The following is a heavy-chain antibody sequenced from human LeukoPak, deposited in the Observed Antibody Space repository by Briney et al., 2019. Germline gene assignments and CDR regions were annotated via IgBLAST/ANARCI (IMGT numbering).Heavy chain of an antibody. J-gene: IGHJ4*02. CDR1: GGSFSSYY. D-gene: IGHD5-12*01. CDR3: ARHDGGYNYDY. V-gene: IGHV4-39*01. Sequence: SETLSLTCAVYGGSFSSYYWGWIRQPPGKGLEWIGSIYYSGSTYYNPSLKSRVTISVDTSKNQFSLKLSSVTAADTAVYYCARHDGGYNYDYWGQGTLVTVSS. CDR2: IYYSGST.